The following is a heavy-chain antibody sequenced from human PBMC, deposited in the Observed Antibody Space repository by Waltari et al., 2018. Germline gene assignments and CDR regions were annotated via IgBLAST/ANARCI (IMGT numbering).Heavy chain of an antibody. V-gene: IGHV3-21*02. CDR2: INSDGTST. J-gene: IGHJ6*02. Sequence: EEQLVESGGGQVKPGGSLRLSCSASGFTFIPYNMNWVRQAPGKGLEWVASINSDGTSTNSADSVEGRFTISRDNAKNSLYLQMDNLRADDTAVYYCTRDGPYYYFGLDVWGQGTTVTVSS. CDR3: TRDGPYYYFGLDV. CDR1: GFTFIPYN.